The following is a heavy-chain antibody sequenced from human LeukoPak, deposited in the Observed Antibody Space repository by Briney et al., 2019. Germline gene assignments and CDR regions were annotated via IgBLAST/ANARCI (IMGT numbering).Heavy chain of an antibody. CDR1: GGSFSGYY. CDR2: INHSGST. J-gene: IGHJ4*02. CDR3: ARDSPHYYDSSGLIDY. V-gene: IGHV4-34*01. Sequence: PSETLSLTCAVYGGSFSGYYWSWIRQPPGKGLEWIGEINHSGSTNYNPSLKSRVTISVDTSKNQFSLKLSSVTAADTAVYYCARDSPHYYDSSGLIDYWGQGTLVTVSS. D-gene: IGHD3-22*01.